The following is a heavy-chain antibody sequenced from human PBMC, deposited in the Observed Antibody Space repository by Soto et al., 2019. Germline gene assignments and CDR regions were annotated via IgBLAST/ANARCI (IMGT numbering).Heavy chain of an antibody. J-gene: IGHJ1*01. CDR3: ARERDDSSWSSAEYLQH. CDR2: IITYNGNT. D-gene: IGHD6-13*01. V-gene: IGHV1-18*01. Sequence: GASVKGSCPAFGLGFTSYCIPWVARSPGHGLEWMGWIITYNGNTKYAQKLQGRVTMTTDTFASTAYMELRSLRSDDTALYYCARERDDSSWSSAEYLQHWG. CDR1: GLGFTSYC.